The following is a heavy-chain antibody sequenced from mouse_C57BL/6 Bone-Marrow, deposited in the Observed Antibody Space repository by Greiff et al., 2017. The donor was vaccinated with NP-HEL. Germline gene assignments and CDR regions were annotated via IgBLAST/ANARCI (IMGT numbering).Heavy chain of an antibody. Sequence: VQLQQSGPELVKPGASVKISCKASGYSFTSYYIHWVKQRPGQGLEWIGWIYPGGGNTKYNEKFKGKATLTADTSSSTAYMQLSSLTSEDSAVYYCARDYYGSRYYFDYWGQGTTLTVSS. CDR1: GYSFTSYY. V-gene: IGHV1-66*01. D-gene: IGHD1-1*01. CDR3: ARDYYGSRYYFDY. J-gene: IGHJ2*01. CDR2: IYPGGGNT.